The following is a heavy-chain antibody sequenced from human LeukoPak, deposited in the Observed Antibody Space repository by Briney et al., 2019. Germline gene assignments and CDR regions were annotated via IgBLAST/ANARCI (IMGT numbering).Heavy chain of an antibody. D-gene: IGHD3-10*01. CDR3: ARENPSPYFGLSDGFDF. CDR1: GGSINRDTYN. CDR2: IYFLGTT. V-gene: IGHV4-39*07. J-gene: IGHJ3*01. Sequence: PSETLSLTCSVSGGSINRDTYNWGWIRQPPGKGLEWIGSIYFLGTTYYKPSLESRLTLSVDTSTNQFSLRLTSVTAADTALYYCARENPSPYFGLSDGFDFWGQGTMVTVSS.